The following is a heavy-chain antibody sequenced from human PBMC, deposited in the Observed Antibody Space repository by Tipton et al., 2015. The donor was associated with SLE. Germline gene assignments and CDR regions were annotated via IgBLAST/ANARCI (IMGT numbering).Heavy chain of an antibody. CDR2: IYHSGST. Sequence: TLSPTCAVSGYSISSGYYWGWIRQPPGKGLEWIGSIYHSGSTYYNPSLKSRVTISVDTSKNQFSLKLSSVTAADTAVYYCARSVPYYYYGMDVWGQGTTVTVSS. CDR3: ARSVPYYYYGMDV. J-gene: IGHJ6*02. V-gene: IGHV4-38-2*01. CDR1: GYSISSGYY.